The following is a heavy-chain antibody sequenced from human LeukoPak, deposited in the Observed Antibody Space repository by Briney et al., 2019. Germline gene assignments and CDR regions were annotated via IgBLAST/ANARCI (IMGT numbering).Heavy chain of an antibody. J-gene: IGHJ4*02. Sequence: PGGSLRLSCAASGFTFSSYAIHWVRQAPGKRLELVSSIPINGGSTYYADSVKGRFTISRDNSKNTLYLQMSSLRTEDTAVYYCVKRDSSGCYYDYWGQGTLVTVSS. V-gene: IGHV3-64D*06. CDR3: VKRDSSGCYYDY. CDR2: IPINGGST. D-gene: IGHD3-22*01. CDR1: GFTFSSYA.